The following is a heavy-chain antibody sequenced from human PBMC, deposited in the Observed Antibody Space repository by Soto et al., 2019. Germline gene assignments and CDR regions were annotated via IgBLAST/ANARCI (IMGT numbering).Heavy chain of an antibody. D-gene: IGHD2-2*01. Sequence: LSLTCAVSGGSISSGGYSWSWIRQPPGKGLEWIGYIYHSGSTYYNPSLKSRVTISVDRSKNQFSLKLSSVTAADTAVYYCAREGGYCSSTSCFRPGLFDPWGQGTLVTVSS. V-gene: IGHV4-30-2*01. J-gene: IGHJ5*02. CDR1: GGSISSGGYS. CDR3: AREGGYCSSTSCFRPGLFDP. CDR2: IYHSGST.